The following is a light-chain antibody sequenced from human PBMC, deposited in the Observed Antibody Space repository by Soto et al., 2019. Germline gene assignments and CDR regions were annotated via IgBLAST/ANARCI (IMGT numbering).Light chain of an antibody. Sequence: EIVLTQSPGTLSLSPGERATLSCRASQSVSSSYLAWYQQKPGQAPSLLIYGASSRATGIPDRFSGSGFGTDFTLTISILEPEDVAVYYRQPYVGSPLFTFAPGTKVDIK. CDR1: QSVSSSY. J-gene: IGKJ3*01. CDR3: QPYVGSPLFT. V-gene: IGKV3-20*01. CDR2: GAS.